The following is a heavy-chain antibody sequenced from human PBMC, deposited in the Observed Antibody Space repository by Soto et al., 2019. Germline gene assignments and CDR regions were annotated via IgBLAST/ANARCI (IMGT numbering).Heavy chain of an antibody. Sequence: QVQLQESGPGLVKPSQTLSLTCTVSGGSISSGGYYWSWIRQHPGKGLEWIGYIYYSGSTYYNPSLKSRVTISVATSKTQFSLKLSSVTAADTAVYYCARVGDTDDYGDYDAFDIWGQGTMVTVSS. V-gene: IGHV4-31*03. J-gene: IGHJ3*02. CDR2: IYYSGST. CDR1: GGSISSGGYY. D-gene: IGHD4-17*01. CDR3: ARVGDTDDYGDYDAFDI.